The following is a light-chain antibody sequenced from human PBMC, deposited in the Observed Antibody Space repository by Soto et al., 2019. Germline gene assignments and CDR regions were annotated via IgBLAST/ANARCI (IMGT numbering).Light chain of an antibody. V-gene: IGKV1-6*01. CDR3: LQDYNYPFT. J-gene: IGKJ3*01. CDR2: AAS. Sequence: AIQMTQSPSSLSASVGDRVTINCRASQGIRNDLAWYQQKPGKAPKLLIYAASSLQSGVPSRFSGSGSGTDFTLTISSLQPEDFATYYCLQDYNYPFTFGPGTKVDIK. CDR1: QGIRND.